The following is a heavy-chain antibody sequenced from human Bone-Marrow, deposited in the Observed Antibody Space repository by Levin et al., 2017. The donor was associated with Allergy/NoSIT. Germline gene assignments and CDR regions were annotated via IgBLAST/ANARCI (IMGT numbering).Heavy chain of an antibody. Sequence: GGSLRLSCAVSGFTVYNNYMSWVRQAPGKGLEWVSLIYSGGTTQYADSVKGRFTISRDSSKNTLYLQMTSLTPEDTAMYYCARNVPLTANGYWGQGTLVTVSS. D-gene: IGHD2-8*01. V-gene: IGHV3-66*01. J-gene: IGHJ4*02. CDR1: GFTVYNNY. CDR2: IYSGGTT. CDR3: ARNVPLTANGY.